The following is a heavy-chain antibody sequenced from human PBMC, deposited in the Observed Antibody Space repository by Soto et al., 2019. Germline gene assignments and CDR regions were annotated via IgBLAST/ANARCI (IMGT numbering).Heavy chain of an antibody. J-gene: IGHJ4*02. CDR1: GDSISSDKW. CDR2: IHHSGRT. D-gene: IGHD2-21*02. V-gene: IGHV4-4*02. CDR3: ARGGDWQFDY. Sequence: QVQLQESGQGLVKPSGTLSLTCAVSGDSISSDKWWSWVRQPPGKGLEWTGEIHHSGRTNYNPSLKNRVTILVEKSKNQVSLELSSMTAADTAVYYCARGGDWQFDYWGQGTLVTVSS.